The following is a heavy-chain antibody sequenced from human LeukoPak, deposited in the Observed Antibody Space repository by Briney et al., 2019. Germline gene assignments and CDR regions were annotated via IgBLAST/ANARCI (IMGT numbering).Heavy chain of an antibody. CDR1: GFTVSSNY. D-gene: IGHD5-24*01. Sequence: PGGSLRLSCAASGFTVSSNYVSWVRQAPGKGLEWVSVIYSGGSTYYADSVKGRFTISRDNSKNTLYLQMNSLRAEDTAVYYCARDKNGWRYFDYWGQGTLVTVSS. CDR2: IYSGGST. CDR3: ARDKNGWRYFDY. V-gene: IGHV3-66*01. J-gene: IGHJ4*02.